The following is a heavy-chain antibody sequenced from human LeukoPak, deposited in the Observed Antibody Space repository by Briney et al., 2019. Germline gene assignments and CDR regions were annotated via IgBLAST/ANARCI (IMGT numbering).Heavy chain of an antibody. CDR1: GGSISSSSYC. Sequence: KPSETLSLTCTVSGGSISSSSYCWGWIRQPPGKGLEWIGSIYYSGSTYYNPSLKSRVTISVDTSKNQFSLKLSSVTAADTAVYYCARLSEFDYWGQGTLVTVSS. CDR2: IYYSGST. J-gene: IGHJ4*02. V-gene: IGHV4-39*07. CDR3: ARLSEFDY.